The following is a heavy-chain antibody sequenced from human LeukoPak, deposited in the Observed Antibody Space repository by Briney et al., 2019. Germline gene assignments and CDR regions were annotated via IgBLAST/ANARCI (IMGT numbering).Heavy chain of an antibody. Sequence: GASVKVSCKASGYTFTSYYMHWVRQAPGQGLEWMGIINPSGGSTSYAQKFQGRVTITADESTSTAYMELSSLRSEDTAVYYCARDRGSYFDYWGQGTLVTVSS. J-gene: IGHJ4*02. CDR1: GYTFTSYY. CDR2: INPSGGST. D-gene: IGHD3-16*01. CDR3: ARDRGSYFDY. V-gene: IGHV1-46*01.